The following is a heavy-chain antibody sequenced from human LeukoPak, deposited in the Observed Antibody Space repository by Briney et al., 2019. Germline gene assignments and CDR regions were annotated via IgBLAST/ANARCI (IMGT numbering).Heavy chain of an antibody. D-gene: IGHD1-26*01. CDR1: GGSISSYY. J-gene: IGHJ4*02. CDR2: IYYSGST. Sequence: ASETLSLTCTVSGGSISSYYRSWIRQPPGKGLEWIGYIYYSGSTNYNPSLNSRGTIAVDPSKNQFFMKLSSVTAADTAVYYCARQWAASYVDYWGQGTLVTVSS. V-gene: IGHV4-59*08. CDR3: ARQWAASYVDY.